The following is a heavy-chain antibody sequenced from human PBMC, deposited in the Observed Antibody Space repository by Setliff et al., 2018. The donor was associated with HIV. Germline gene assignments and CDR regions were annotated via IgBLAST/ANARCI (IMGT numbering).Heavy chain of an antibody. Sequence: SVKVSCKASGGTFSSYAISWVRQAPGQGLEWMGGIIPIFGTANYAQKFQGRVTITADESTSTAYMELSSLRSEDTAVYYCASGPLYYGSGSYYMAGYFDYWGQGTLVTV. J-gene: IGHJ4*02. CDR2: IIPIFGTA. V-gene: IGHV1-69*13. D-gene: IGHD3-10*01. CDR1: GGTFSSYA. CDR3: ASGPLYYGSGSYYMAGYFDY.